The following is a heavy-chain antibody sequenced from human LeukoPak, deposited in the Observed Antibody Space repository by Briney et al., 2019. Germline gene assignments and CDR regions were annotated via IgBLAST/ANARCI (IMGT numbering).Heavy chain of an antibody. Sequence: ASVKVSCKASGYTFTSYGISWVRQAPGQGLEWMGWISAYNGNTNYAQKLQGRVTMTTDTSTSTAYMELRSLRSDDTAVYYCARDFQPITVVRGGDYMDVWGKGTTVTVSS. CDR1: GYTFTSYG. D-gene: IGHD3-10*01. V-gene: IGHV1-18*01. CDR3: ARDFQPITVVRGGDYMDV. CDR2: ISAYNGNT. J-gene: IGHJ6*03.